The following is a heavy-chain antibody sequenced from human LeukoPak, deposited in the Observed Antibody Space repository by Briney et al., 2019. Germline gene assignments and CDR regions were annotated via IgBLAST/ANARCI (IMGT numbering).Heavy chain of an antibody. J-gene: IGHJ6*02. D-gene: IGHD3-10*01. Sequence: GGSLRLSCAASGFTVSSNFMSWVRQAPGKGLEWVSVIYSGGSTYYADSVKGRFTISRDNSKNTLYLQMNSLRAEDTAVYYCARDSPGTGVYGMDVWGQGTTVTVSS. CDR2: IYSGGST. CDR3: ARDSPGTGVYGMDV. V-gene: IGHV3-53*01. CDR1: GFTVSSNF.